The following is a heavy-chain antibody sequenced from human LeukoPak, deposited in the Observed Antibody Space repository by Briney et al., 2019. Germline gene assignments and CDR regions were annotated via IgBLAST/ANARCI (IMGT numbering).Heavy chain of an antibody. D-gene: IGHD2-2*01. CDR3: ARGAAAMFRAFDI. Sequence: SETLSLTCAVSGVSISSSNWWSWVRQPPGKGLEWIGEIYHSGSTNYNPSLKGRVTISVDRSKNQFSLKLSSVTAADTAVYYCARGAAAMFRAFDIWGQGTIVTVSS. CDR1: GVSISSSNW. V-gene: IGHV4-4*02. CDR2: IYHSGST. J-gene: IGHJ3*02.